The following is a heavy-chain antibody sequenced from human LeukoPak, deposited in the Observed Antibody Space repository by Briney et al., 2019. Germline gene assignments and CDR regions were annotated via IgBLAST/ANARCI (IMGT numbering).Heavy chain of an antibody. Sequence: SETLSLTCTVSGGSISSGGYYWSWIRQHPGKGLEWIGYIYYSGSTYYNPSLKSRVTISVDTSKNQFSLKLSSVTAADTAVYYCARVHDYGDYLDYWGQRTLVTVSS. V-gene: IGHV4-31*03. CDR3: ARVHDYGDYLDY. J-gene: IGHJ4*02. CDR2: IYYSGST. CDR1: GGSISSGGYY. D-gene: IGHD4-17*01.